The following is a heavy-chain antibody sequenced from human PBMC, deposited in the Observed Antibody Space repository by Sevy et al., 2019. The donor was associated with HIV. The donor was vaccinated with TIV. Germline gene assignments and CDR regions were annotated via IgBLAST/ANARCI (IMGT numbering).Heavy chain of an antibody. Sequence: GGSLRLSCAASGFIFRNFAVHWVRQGPGKGLEWVAIMSYVGGSENYGDSVKGRVNFSREKSKNTLYLQMNSLGTEDTAGEYCGRIRFCGCYCYYFDFWGQGTLVTVSS. J-gene: IGHJ4*01. D-gene: IGHD2-21*02. CDR3: GRIRFCGCYCYYFDF. V-gene: IGHV3-30-3*01. CDR1: GFIFRNFA. CDR2: MSYVGGSE.